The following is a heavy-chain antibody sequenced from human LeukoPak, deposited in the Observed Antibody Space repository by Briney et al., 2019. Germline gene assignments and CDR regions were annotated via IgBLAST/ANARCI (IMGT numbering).Heavy chain of an antibody. CDR3: ARDSFETDIDY. V-gene: IGHV3-7*01. J-gene: IGHJ4*02. D-gene: IGHD1-14*01. CDR2: IKEDGSEQ. Sequence: PGGSLRLSCVASGFSFSRYWMSWARQAPGKGLEWVANIKEDGSEQYYADSLKGRFTISRDNVKNSLYLHINSLRAEDTAVYYCARDSFETDIDYWGQGTLVTVSS. CDR1: GFSFSRYW.